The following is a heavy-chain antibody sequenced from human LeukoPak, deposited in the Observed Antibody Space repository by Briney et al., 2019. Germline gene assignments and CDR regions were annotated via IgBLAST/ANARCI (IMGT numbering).Heavy chain of an antibody. CDR2: IYYSGST. CDR1: GGSISSSSYY. V-gene: IGHV4-39*01. D-gene: IGHD3-3*01. CDR3: ASLPADFWSGDDYYYYGMDL. J-gene: IGHJ6*02. Sequence: ASETLSLTCTVSGGSISSSSYYWGWIRQPPGKGLEWIGSIYYSGSTYYNPSLKSRVTISVDTSKNQFSLKLSSVTAADTAVYYCASLPADFWSGDDYYYYGMDLWGQGPTVTVSS.